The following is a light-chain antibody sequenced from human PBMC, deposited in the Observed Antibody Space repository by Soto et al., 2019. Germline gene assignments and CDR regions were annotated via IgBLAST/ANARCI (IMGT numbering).Light chain of an antibody. V-gene: IGKV3-15*01. CDR1: QSVSSN. Sequence: EIVVTQSPATLSVSPGERATLSCRASQSVSSNLAWYQQKPGQAPRLLIYGASTRATGVPARFSGSGSGTEFSLTISSLQSEDFAVYYCQQYNDWPRTFGQGTQV. CDR3: QQYNDWPRT. J-gene: IGKJ1*01. CDR2: GAS.